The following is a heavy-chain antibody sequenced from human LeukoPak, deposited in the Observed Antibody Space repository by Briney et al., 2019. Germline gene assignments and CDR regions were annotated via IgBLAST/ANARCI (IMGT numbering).Heavy chain of an antibody. CDR1: GFSLSTSGVG. V-gene: IGHV2-5*01. J-gene: IGHJ4*02. CDR2: IYWNDDK. CDR3: AHAEEVLVLAY. Sequence: SGPTLVKPTQTLTLTCTFSGFSLSTSGVGVGWIRQPPGKALEWLALIYWNDDKRYSPSLKSRLTITKDTSKNQVVLTMTNMDPVATATYYCAHAEEVLVLAYWGQGTLVTVSS.